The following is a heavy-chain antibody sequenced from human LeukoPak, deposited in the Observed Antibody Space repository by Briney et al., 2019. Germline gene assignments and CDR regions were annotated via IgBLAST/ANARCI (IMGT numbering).Heavy chain of an antibody. Sequence: SETLSLTCTVSGGSISSYYWSWIRQPAGKGLEWIGRIYTSGSTNYNPSLKSRVTMSVDTSKNQFSLKLSSVTAADTAVYYCAREDAPIVVVPAAIVDWGQGTLDTVSS. CDR3: AREDAPIVVVPAAIVD. D-gene: IGHD2-2*02. V-gene: IGHV4-4*07. CDR1: GGSISSYY. J-gene: IGHJ4*02. CDR2: IYTSGST.